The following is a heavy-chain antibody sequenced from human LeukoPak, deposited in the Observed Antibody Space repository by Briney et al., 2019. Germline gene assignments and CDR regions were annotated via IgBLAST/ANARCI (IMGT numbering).Heavy chain of an antibody. D-gene: IGHD3-10*01. CDR3: AKRGVVIRVVLVGFHKEAYYFDS. CDR2: ISGSGART. Sequence: GGSLRLSCAVSGITLSNYGMSWVRQAPGKGLEWDAGISGSGARTNYADSVKGRFTISRDSPKNTLYLQMNSLRAEDTAVYFCAKRGVVIRVVLVGFHKEAYYFDSWGQGALVTVSS. J-gene: IGHJ4*02. CDR1: GITLSNYG. V-gene: IGHV3-23*01.